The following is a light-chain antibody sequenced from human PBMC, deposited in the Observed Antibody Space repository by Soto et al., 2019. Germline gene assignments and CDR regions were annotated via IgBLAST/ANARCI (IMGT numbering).Light chain of an antibody. Sequence: PYSLSASVGDRVSITCRASQGISSYLAWYQQKPGRAPKLLIYAASTLQSGVPSRFSGSGSGTDFTLTISSLQAEDFATYYCQQHNDYPLTFGGGTKVDIK. V-gene: IGKV1-9*01. CDR2: AAS. CDR3: QQHNDYPLT. CDR1: QGISSY. J-gene: IGKJ4*01.